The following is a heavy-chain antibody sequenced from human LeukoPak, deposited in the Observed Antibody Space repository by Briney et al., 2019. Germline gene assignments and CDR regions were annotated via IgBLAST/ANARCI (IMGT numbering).Heavy chain of an antibody. CDR1: GGSISGYY. D-gene: IGHD1-26*01. Sequence: SETLSLTCTVSGGSISGYYWSWIRQPPGKGLGWMAYVSYSGSTDYNPSLKGRVTVSVDTSKNQFSLNLNSVTAADTAVYYCARLFHPSFSGNYPFDYWGQGTLVTVSS. CDR2: VSYSGST. CDR3: ARLFHPSFSGNYPFDY. V-gene: IGHV4-59*01. J-gene: IGHJ4*02.